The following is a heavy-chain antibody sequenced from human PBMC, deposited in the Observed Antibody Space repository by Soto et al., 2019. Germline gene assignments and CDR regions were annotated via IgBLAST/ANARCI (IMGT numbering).Heavy chain of an antibody. V-gene: IGHV4-31*03. CDR2: IYYSGST. CDR1: GGSISSGGYY. CDR3: ARASNYYDSSGYYYYFDY. D-gene: IGHD3-22*01. J-gene: IGHJ4*02. Sequence: SETLSLTGTVSGGSISSGGYYWSWIRQHPGKGLEWIGYIYYSGSTYYNPSLKSRVTISVDTSKNQFSLKLSSVTAADTAVYYCARASNYYDSSGYYYYFDYWGQGTLVTVSS.